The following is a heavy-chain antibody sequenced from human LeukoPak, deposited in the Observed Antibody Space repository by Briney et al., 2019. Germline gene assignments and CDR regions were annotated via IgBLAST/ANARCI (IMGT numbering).Heavy chain of an antibody. CDR1: GFTVSSNY. J-gene: IGHJ6*03. D-gene: IGHD2-2*01. V-gene: IGHV3-66*02. Sequence: PGGSLRLSCAASGFTVSSNYMSWVRQAPGKGLECVSVIYSGGSTYYADSVKGQFTISRDNSKNTLYLQMNSLRAEDTAVYYCARSGTGPYCSSTSCYGYYMDVWGKGTTVTVSS. CDR3: ARSGTGPYCSSTSCYGYYMDV. CDR2: IYSGGST.